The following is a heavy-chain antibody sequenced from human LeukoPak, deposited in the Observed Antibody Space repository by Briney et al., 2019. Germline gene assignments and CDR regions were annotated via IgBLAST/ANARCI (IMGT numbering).Heavy chain of an antibody. CDR1: GGTFSSYA. CDR2: IIPIFGTA. V-gene: IGHV1-69*13. J-gene: IGHJ5*02. CDR3: AGDCSGGSCYHPHNWFDP. Sequence: SVKVSCKASGGTFSSYAISWVRQAPGQGLEWMGGIIPIFGTANYAQKFQGRVTITADESTSTAYMELSSLRSEDTAVYYCAGDCSGGSCYHPHNWFDPWGQGTLVTVSS. D-gene: IGHD2-15*01.